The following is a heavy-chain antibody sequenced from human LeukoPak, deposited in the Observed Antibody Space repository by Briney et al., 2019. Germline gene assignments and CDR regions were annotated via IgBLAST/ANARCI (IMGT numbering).Heavy chain of an antibody. Sequence: GGSLRLSCAASGFTFISCAMSWVRQIPGKGLEWVSAIISSGGITYYADSVKGRFTISRDNSKNTLYLQMNSLRAEDTAIYYCAKAIPGYSYGLTDYWGQGTLVTVSS. J-gene: IGHJ4*02. CDR2: IISSGGIT. D-gene: IGHD5-18*01. CDR3: AKAIPGYSYGLTDY. V-gene: IGHV3-23*01. CDR1: GFTFISCA.